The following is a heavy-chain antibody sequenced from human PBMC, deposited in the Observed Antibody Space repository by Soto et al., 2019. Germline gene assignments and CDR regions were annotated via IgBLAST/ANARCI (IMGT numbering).Heavy chain of an antibody. J-gene: IGHJ6*02. Sequence: GGSLRLSCAASGFTFSSYGMHWVRQAPGKGLEWVAVISYDGSNKYYADSVKGRFTISRDNSKNTLYLQMNSLRAEDTAVYYCAKDFSRYCTNGVCYSDYGMDVWGQGTTVT. CDR3: AKDFSRYCTNGVCYSDYGMDV. V-gene: IGHV3-30*18. D-gene: IGHD2-8*01. CDR2: ISYDGSNK. CDR1: GFTFSSYG.